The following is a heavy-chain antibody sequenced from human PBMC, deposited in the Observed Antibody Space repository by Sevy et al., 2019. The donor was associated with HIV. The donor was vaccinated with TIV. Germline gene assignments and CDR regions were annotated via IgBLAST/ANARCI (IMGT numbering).Heavy chain of an antibody. D-gene: IGHD3-22*01. J-gene: IGHJ4*02. V-gene: IGHV3-9*01. Sequence: GGSLRLSCAASGFTFDDYAMHWVRQAPGKGLEWVSGISWNSGSIGYADSVKGRFTISRDNAKNSLYLQMNSLRAEDTALYYSAKALDSSGYLVLDYWGQGTLVTVSS. CDR1: GFTFDDYA. CDR3: AKALDSSGYLVLDY. CDR2: ISWNSGSI.